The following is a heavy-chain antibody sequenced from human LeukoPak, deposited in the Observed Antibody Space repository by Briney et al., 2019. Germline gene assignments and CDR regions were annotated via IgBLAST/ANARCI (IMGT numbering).Heavy chain of an antibody. D-gene: IGHD2-21*02. CDR2: VYYSGCT. CDR1: GGSIGSGGYY. CDR3: ARVRCGGDCSDNWFDP. J-gene: IGHJ5*02. Sequence: PSETLSLTCTVSGGSIGSGGYYWSWIRQHPGKGLEWIGYVYYSGCTYYNPSLKSRVTISVDTSKNQFSLKLSSVTAADTAVYYCARVRCGGDCSDNWFDPWGQGTLVTVSS. V-gene: IGHV4-31*03.